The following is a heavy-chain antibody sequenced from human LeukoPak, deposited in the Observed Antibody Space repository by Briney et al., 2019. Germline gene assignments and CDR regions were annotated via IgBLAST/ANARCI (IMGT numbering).Heavy chain of an antibody. Sequence: SETLSLTCTVSGGSISTSSYYWGWIRQPPGKGLEWIGTIFYSGSTYYNPSLKSRVTVSLDTSKNQFSLKLSSVTAADTAVYYCATTYYYGSGSYAFDIWGQGTMVTVSS. D-gene: IGHD3-10*01. V-gene: IGHV4-39*07. CDR1: GGSISTSSYY. CDR3: ATTYYYGSGSYAFDI. CDR2: IFYSGST. J-gene: IGHJ3*02.